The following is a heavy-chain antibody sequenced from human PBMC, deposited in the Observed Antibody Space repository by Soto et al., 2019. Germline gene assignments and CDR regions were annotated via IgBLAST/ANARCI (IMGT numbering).Heavy chain of an antibody. CDR2: MYTSGTT. V-gene: IGHV4-4*07. CDR3: ARERAAPSWIDP. D-gene: IGHD6-6*01. Sequence: PSETLSLTCTVSGGSISSNYWTWIRQPAGKGLEWIGRMYTSGTTDYNPSFKSRVTMSVDTSKNQFSLKLGSVTAADTAVYYCARERAAPSWIDPWGQGTLVTVSS. J-gene: IGHJ5*02. CDR1: GGSISSNY.